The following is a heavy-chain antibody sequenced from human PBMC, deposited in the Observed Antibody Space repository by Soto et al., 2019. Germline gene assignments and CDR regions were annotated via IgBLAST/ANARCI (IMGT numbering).Heavy chain of an antibody. Sequence: ASVKVSCKASGYTFTSYGISWVRQAPGQGLEWMGWISAYNGNTNYAQKLQGRVTMTTDTSTSTAYMELRSLRSDDTAVYYCARAGSKYYYDSSGVDYWGQGTLVTVSS. D-gene: IGHD3-22*01. CDR3: ARAGSKYYYDSSGVDY. CDR1: GYTFTSYG. CDR2: ISAYNGNT. V-gene: IGHV1-18*04. J-gene: IGHJ4*02.